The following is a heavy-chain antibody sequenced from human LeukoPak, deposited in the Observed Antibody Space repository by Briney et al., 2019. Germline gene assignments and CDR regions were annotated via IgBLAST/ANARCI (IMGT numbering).Heavy chain of an antibody. J-gene: IGHJ3*02. CDR3: ARDLLYDRGAFDI. CDR2: ISYSGST. V-gene: IGHV4-59*12. D-gene: IGHD3-22*01. CDR1: GGSISGYY. Sequence: SETLSLTCTVSGGSISGYYWSWIRQPPGKGLEWVGYISYSGSTNYNPSLKSRVTISVDTSKNQFSLKLSSVTAADTAVYYCARDLLYDRGAFDIWGQGTMVTVSS.